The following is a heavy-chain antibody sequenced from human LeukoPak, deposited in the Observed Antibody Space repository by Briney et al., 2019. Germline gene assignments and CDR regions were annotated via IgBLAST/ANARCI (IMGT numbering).Heavy chain of an antibody. Sequence: GGSLRLSCAASGFTFSTYGMHWVRQAPGKGLEWVAFIRYDGSNNYYSDSVKGRFTISRDNSKNTLFLQMNSLRTEDTAVYYCAKTFSSSSGAWGQGTLVTASS. V-gene: IGHV3-30*02. CDR3: AKTFSSSSGA. CDR2: IRYDGSNN. J-gene: IGHJ5*02. D-gene: IGHD6-6*01. CDR1: GFTFSTYG.